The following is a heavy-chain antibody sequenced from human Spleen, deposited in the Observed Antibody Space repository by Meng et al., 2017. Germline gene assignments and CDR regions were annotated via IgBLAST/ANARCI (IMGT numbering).Heavy chain of an antibody. Sequence: QVQLQESGPGLVKPSPTLSLTCTVSGDSISSGDYYWSWIRQPPGKGLEWIGYIYYSGSTHYNPSLKSRVTISVDKSKNQFYLSLFSVTAADTAVYYCGRDQGRELINHWGQGTLVTVSS. V-gene: IGHV4-30-4*01. D-gene: IGHD1-7*01. CDR1: GDSISSGDYY. J-gene: IGHJ4*02. CDR3: GRDQGRELINH. CDR2: IYYSGST.